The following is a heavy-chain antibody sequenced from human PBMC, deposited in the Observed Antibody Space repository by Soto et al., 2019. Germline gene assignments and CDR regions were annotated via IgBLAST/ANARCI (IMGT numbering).Heavy chain of an antibody. CDR1: GFTFSSYG. D-gene: IGHD6-6*01. V-gene: IGHV3-30*18. CDR3: AKVRLAYSSSSGRTNLFDP. CDR2: ISYDGSNK. Sequence: QVPLVESGGGVVQPGRSLRLSCAASGFTFSSYGMHWVRQAPGKGLEWVAVISYDGSNKYYADSVKGRFTISRDNSKNTLYLQMNSLRAEDTAVYYCAKVRLAYSSSSGRTNLFDPWGQGTLVTVSS. J-gene: IGHJ5*02.